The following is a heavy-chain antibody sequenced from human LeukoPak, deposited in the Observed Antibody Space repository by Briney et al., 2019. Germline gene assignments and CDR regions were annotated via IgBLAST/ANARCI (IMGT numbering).Heavy chain of an antibody. CDR1: GFSFSSYN. V-gene: IGHV3-21*01. J-gene: IGHJ4*02. Sequence: GGSLRLSCAASGFSFSSYNMNWVRQAPGKGLEWVSSITTSSTYTFYADSVKGRFTISRDNAKNSLYLQMNSLRAEDTAVYYCARILSSGWGELGYWGQGTLVTVSS. D-gene: IGHD6-19*01. CDR3: ARILSSGWGELGY. CDR2: ITTSSTYT.